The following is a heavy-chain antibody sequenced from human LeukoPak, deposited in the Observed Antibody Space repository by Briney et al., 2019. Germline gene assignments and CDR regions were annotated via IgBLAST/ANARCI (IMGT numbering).Heavy chain of an antibody. CDR2: ISGSGDST. J-gene: IGHJ3*02. Sequence: SGGSLRLSCADSGFTFSSYAMSWVRQAPGKGLEWVSAISGSGDSTYDADSVKGRFTISRDNSKNTLYLQMNSLRAEDTAVYYCAREMATIKGDAFDIWGQGTMVTVSS. V-gene: IGHV3-23*01. D-gene: IGHD5-24*01. CDR1: GFTFSSYA. CDR3: AREMATIKGDAFDI.